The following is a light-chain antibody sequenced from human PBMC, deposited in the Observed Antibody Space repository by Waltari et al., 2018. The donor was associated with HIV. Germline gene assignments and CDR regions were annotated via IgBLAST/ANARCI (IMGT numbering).Light chain of an antibody. Sequence: QSVLTQPPSASGTPGKRVSISCSGSSSNIGSNTVNCYQQLPGTAPKLLIFINNQRSAGVPDRFSGSKSGTSASLAISGLQSEDEADYYCAAWDDRLNGYVFGTGTKVTV. V-gene: IGLV1-44*01. CDR3: AAWDDRLNGYV. CDR2: INN. CDR1: SSNIGSNT. J-gene: IGLJ1*01.